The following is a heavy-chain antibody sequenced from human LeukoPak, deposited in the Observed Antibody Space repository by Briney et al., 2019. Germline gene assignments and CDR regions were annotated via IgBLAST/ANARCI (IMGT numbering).Heavy chain of an antibody. CDR3: ARDSGWYSGPYYFDY. Sequence: GGSLRLSCAASGFTVSSNYMSWVRQAPGKGLEWVSLISSVGSTYYADSVEGRFTISRDNSKNTLYLQMNSLRAEDTAVYYCARDSGWYSGPYYFDYWGQGTLVTVSS. D-gene: IGHD6-19*01. CDR1: GFTVSSNY. CDR2: ISSVGST. J-gene: IGHJ4*02. V-gene: IGHV3-66*01.